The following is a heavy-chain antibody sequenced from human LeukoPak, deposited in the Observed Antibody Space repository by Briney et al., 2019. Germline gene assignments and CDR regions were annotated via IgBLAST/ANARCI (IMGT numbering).Heavy chain of an antibody. CDR2: IWYEGQTK. D-gene: IGHD6-19*01. CDR3: AREWGRIAVAGGPGY. V-gene: IGHV3-33*01. J-gene: IGHJ4*02. CDR1: GFIFSNYG. Sequence: PGGSLRLSCEASGFIFSNYGMHWVRQAPGKGLEWLALIWYEGQTKFYADSVKGRFTISRDNSGNTLFLHMTNLRVEDTAVYYCAREWGRIAVAGGPGYWGQGALVTVPS.